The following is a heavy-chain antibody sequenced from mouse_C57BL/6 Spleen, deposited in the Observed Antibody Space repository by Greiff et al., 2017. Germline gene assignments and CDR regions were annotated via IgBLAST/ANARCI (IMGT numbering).Heavy chain of an antibody. Sequence: VQLQQPGAELVKPGASVKMSCKASGYTFTSYWITWVKQRPGQGLEWIGDIYPGSGSTNYNEKCKSKATLTVDTSSSTAYMQLSSLTSEDSAVYYCARRDYGSSYEYWYFDVWGTGTTVTVSS. CDR3: ARRDYGSSYEYWYFDV. J-gene: IGHJ1*03. D-gene: IGHD1-1*01. V-gene: IGHV1-55*01. CDR2: IYPGSGST. CDR1: GYTFTSYW.